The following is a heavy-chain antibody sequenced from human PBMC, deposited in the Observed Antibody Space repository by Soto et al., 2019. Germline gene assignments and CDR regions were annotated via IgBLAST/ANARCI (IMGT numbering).Heavy chain of an antibody. D-gene: IGHD1-26*01. CDR2: IYHSGNT. J-gene: IGHJ4*02. CDR3: ARAGLSSRYYYFDY. Sequence: QLQLQESGSGLVKPSQTLSLTCAVSGGSVTSGNYAWIWLRQPPGEGLEWIGYIYHSGNTYYNPSLRSRVTISLDRSKNQFSLMLKSVTAADTAVYYCARAGLSSRYYYFDYWGQGSLVTVSS. CDR1: GGSVTSGNYA. V-gene: IGHV4-30-2*01.